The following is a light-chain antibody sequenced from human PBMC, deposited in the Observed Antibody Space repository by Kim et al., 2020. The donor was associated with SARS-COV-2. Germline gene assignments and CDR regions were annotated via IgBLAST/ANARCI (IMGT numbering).Light chain of an antibody. Sequence: EIVLTQSPGTLSLSPGERATLSCRASQSLISNPSALAWYQQKPGQAPRLLIYGISIRATGIPDNFSGSGSGTDFTLAISRLEPEDSAVYYCHQYSDSPWTCGQGTKVEIK. CDR1: QSLISNP. CDR3: HQYSDSPWT. J-gene: IGKJ1*01. CDR2: GIS. V-gene: IGKV3-20*01.